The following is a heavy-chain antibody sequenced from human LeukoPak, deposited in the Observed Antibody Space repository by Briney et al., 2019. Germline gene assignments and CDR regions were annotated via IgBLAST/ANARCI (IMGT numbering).Heavy chain of an antibody. Sequence: SETLSLTCTVSGGSISSGSYYWSWIRQPAGKGLEWIGRIYTTGSTNYNPSLKSRVTISVDTSKNQFPLKLTPVTAADTAVYFCATHSGNYGTFFDSWGQGTLVTVSS. V-gene: IGHV4-61*02. CDR2: IYTTGST. CDR3: ATHSGNYGTFFDS. J-gene: IGHJ4*02. D-gene: IGHD1-26*01. CDR1: GGSISSGSYY.